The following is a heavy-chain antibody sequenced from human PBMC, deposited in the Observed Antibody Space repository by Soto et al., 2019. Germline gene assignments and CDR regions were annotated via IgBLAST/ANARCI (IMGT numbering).Heavy chain of an antibody. Sequence: EVQLLESGGGLEQPGGSLRLSCAASGFTFKNYDMSWVRQAPGKGLEWVSSITSSGGGTYYADSVKGRFTMSRDNSKNTLFLQMNSLRAEDTAVHYCASPYTTIYDRWGQGTLVAVSS. CDR2: ITSSGGGT. J-gene: IGHJ4*02. V-gene: IGHV3-23*01. CDR1: GFTFKNYD. CDR3: ASPYTTIYDR. D-gene: IGHD1-1*01.